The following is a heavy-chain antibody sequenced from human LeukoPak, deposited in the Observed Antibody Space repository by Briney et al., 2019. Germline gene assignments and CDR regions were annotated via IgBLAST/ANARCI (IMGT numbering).Heavy chain of an antibody. Sequence: PSETLSLTCAVYGGSFSGYYWSWIRQPPGKGLEWIGEINHSGSTNYNPSLKSRVTISVDASKNQFSLKLSSVTAADTAVYYCARKYCNGGSCPLDYWGQGTLVTVSS. CDR3: ARKYCNGGSCPLDY. V-gene: IGHV4-34*01. CDR2: INHSGST. J-gene: IGHJ4*02. D-gene: IGHD2-15*01. CDR1: GGSFSGYY.